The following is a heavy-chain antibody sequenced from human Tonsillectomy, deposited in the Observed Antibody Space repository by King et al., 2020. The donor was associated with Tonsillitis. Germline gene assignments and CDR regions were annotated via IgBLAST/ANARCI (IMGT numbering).Heavy chain of an antibody. J-gene: IGHJ5*02. V-gene: IGHV3-23*04. Sequence: VQLVESGGGLVQPGGSLRLSCTASGFTFSSYAMSWVRQAPGKGLEWVSSIIGGGDDTHYADSVKGRFIISRDNSKNTLYLHMSSLSAGDTAVYYCAKAPWEQQVPYSWFDPWGQGTLVTVSS. D-gene: IGHD6-13*01. CDR3: AKAPWEQQVPYSWFDP. CDR1: GFTFSSYA. CDR2: IIGGGDDT.